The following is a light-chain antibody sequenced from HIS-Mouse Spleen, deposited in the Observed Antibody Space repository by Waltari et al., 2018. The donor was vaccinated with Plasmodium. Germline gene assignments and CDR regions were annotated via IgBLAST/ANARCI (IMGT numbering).Light chain of an antibody. CDR3: QSADSSGTYGV. CDR2: QDS. J-gene: IGLJ2*01. CDR1: ALPRQY. Sequence: SYELTQPPSVSVSPGQTARSTCSGDALPRQYAYWYQQKPGQAPVLVIYQDSERPYGIPERFSGSSSGTTVTLTISGVQAEDEADYYCQSADSSGTYGVFGGGTKLTVL. V-gene: IGLV3-25*02.